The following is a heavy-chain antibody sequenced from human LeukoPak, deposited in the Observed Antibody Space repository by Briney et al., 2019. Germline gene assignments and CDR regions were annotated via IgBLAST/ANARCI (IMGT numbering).Heavy chain of an antibody. CDR3: AKDDRLRYSSGWLDY. CDR2: INHSGST. D-gene: IGHD6-19*01. J-gene: IGHJ4*02. Sequence: PSETLSLTCTVSRGSISGSGYYWGWIRQPPGKGLEWIGEINHSGSTNYNPSLKSRVTISVDTSKNQFSLKLSSVTAEDTAVYYCAKDDRLRYSSGWLDYWGQGTLVTVSS. CDR1: RGSISGSGYY. V-gene: IGHV4-39*07.